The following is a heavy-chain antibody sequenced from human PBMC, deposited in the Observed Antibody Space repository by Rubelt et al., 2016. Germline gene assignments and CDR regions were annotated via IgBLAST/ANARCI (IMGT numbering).Heavy chain of an antibody. CDR3: ARDGPHYDIADP. CDR1: GFLFSSHW. Sequence: ASGFLFSSHWMSWVRQAPGKGLEWVANINQDGGERYYVDSVKGRFTISRDDAKNTLYLQTNSLRDEETSVYHCARDGPHYDIADPWGQGTLATVSS. CDR2: INQDGGER. D-gene: IGHD3-16*01. V-gene: IGHV3-7*01. J-gene: IGHJ5*02.